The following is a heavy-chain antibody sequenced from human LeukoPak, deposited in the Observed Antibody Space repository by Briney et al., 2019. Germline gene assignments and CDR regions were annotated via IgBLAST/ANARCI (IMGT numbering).Heavy chain of an antibody. J-gene: IGHJ4*02. V-gene: IGHV1-18*01. CDR1: GYTFTSYG. D-gene: IGHD5-12*01. Sequence: ASVKVSCKASGYTFTSYGISCVRQAPGQGPEWMGWISAYSTYNGNTNYAQKFQGRVTMTTDTSTSTAYMELRSLRSDDTAVYYCTRDLGQWLLQGIFFDYWGQGTLVTVSS. CDR3: TRDLGQWLLQGIFFDY. CDR2: ISAYSTYNGNT.